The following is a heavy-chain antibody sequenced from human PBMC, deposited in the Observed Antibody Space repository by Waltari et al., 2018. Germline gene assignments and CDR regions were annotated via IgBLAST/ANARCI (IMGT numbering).Heavy chain of an antibody. V-gene: IGHV1-69*01. J-gene: IGHJ5*02. CDR1: GGTFSSYA. D-gene: IGHD2-15*01. Sequence: QVQLVQSGAEVKKPGSSVKVSCKASGGTFSSYAISWVRQAPGQGLEWMGGTIPIFGTANYAQTCQGRVTITADESTSTAYMELSSLRSEDTAVYYCARDYCSGGSCSSAVLGNWFDPWGQGTLVTVSS. CDR3: ARDYCSGGSCSSAVLGNWFDP. CDR2: TIPIFGTA.